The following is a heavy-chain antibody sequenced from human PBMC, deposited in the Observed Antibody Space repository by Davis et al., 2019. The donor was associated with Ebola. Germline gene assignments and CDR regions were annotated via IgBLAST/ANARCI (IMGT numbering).Heavy chain of an antibody. CDR3: AKTVGWLQQTGEEYFQN. CDR2: ISGSATTV. D-gene: IGHD5-24*01. J-gene: IGHJ1*01. CDR1: GFTFSDYY. Sequence: GGSLRLSCAASGFTFSDYYMSWIRQAPGKGLEWVSFISGSATTVSYADSVRGRFTVSRDNAKNSLYLQMRSLRADDTAVYYCAKTVGWLQQTGEEYFQNWGQGTLVTVSS. V-gene: IGHV3-11*01.